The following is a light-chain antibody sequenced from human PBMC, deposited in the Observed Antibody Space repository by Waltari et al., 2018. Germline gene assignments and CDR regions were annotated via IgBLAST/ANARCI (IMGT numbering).Light chain of an antibody. J-gene: IGKJ1*01. CDR1: QSVSRA. CDR2: GSS. V-gene: IGKV3-20*01. Sequence: EIVLTQSPGTLSLSPGERVTLSCRASQSVSRALAWNQQKPGQAPRLLLYGSSTRATGIPDRFSGSGSGTDFSLTISRLEPEDFAVYYCQHYVRLPVTFGQGTKVEIK. CDR3: QHYVRLPVT.